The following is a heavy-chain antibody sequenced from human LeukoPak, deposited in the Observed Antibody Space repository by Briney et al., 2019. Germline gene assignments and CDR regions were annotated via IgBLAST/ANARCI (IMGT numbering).Heavy chain of an antibody. CDR3: ARLKATVSIHAYFDY. Sequence: SETLSLPCTVSGGSISSYYWSWIRQPPGKGLEWIGYIYYSGSTNYNPSLKSRVTISSDTSKNQFSLELNSVTAADTAVYYCARLKATVSIHAYFDYWGQGTLVTVSS. J-gene: IGHJ4*02. CDR2: IYYSGST. CDR1: GGSISSYY. D-gene: IGHD4-17*01. V-gene: IGHV4-59*01.